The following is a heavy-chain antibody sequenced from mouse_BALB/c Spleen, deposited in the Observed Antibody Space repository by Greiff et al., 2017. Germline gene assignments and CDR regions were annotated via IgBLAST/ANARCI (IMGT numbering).Heavy chain of an antibody. V-gene: IGHV1-9*01. J-gene: IGHJ1*01. CDR2: ILPGSGST. CDR1: GYTFSSYW. CDR3: ARVRYYDYDRYFDV. Sequence: QVQLQQSGAELMKPGASVKISCKATGYTFSSYWIEWVKQRPGHGLEWIGEILPGSGSTNYNEKFKGKATFTADTSSNTAYMQLSSLTSEDSAVYYCARVRYYDYDRYFDVWGAGTTVTVSS. D-gene: IGHD2-4*01.